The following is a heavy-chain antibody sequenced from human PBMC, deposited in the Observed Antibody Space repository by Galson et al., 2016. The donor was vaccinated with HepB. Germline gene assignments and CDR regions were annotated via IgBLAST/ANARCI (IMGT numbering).Heavy chain of an antibody. CDR3: ASWGYSSSRYSDY. Sequence: VSGGSISSGDYYWSWIRQPPGKGLEWIGYIYYSGSTYYNPSLRSRVTISADTSKNQFSLKLSSVTAADTAVYYCASWGYSSSRYSDYWGQGTLVTVSS. CDR1: GGSISSGDYY. V-gene: IGHV4-30-4*01. J-gene: IGHJ4*02. D-gene: IGHD6-13*01. CDR2: IYYSGST.